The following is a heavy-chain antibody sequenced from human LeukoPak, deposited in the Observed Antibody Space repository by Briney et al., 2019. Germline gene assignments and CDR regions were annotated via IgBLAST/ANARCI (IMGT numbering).Heavy chain of an antibody. J-gene: IGHJ6*03. V-gene: IGHV3-23*01. CDR1: GFTFTKYW. CDR2: ISGSGGST. Sequence: PGGSLRLSCAASGFTFTKYWMTWVRQAPGKGLEWVSAISGSGGSTYYADSVKGRFTIPRDNSKNTLYLQMNSLRAEDTAVYYCARDLYHFWSGYSNYYYYMDVWGKGTTVTVSS. CDR3: ARDLYHFWSGYSNYYYYMDV. D-gene: IGHD3-3*01.